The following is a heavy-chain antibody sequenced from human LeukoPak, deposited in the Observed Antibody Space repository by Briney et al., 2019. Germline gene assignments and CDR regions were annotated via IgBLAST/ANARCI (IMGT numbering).Heavy chain of an antibody. V-gene: IGHV6-1*01. CDR1: GDSVSSNSAA. CDR3: AREGISVGAKKSVGPKNWFDP. CDR2: TYYRSKWYN. J-gene: IGHJ5*02. Sequence: PSQTLSLTCAISGDSVSSNSAAWNWIRQSPSRGLEWLGRTYYRSKWYNDYAVSVKSRITINPDTSKNQFSLQLNSVTPEDTAVYYCAREGISVGAKKSVGPKNWFDPWGQGTLVTVSS. D-gene: IGHD1-26*01.